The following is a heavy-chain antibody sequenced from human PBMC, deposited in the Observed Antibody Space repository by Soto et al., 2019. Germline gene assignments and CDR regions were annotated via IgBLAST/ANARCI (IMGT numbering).Heavy chain of an antibody. Sequence: PSETLSLTCTVSGVPISTDDYYWTWIRQHPEKGLEWIGYISRSGTTYFSPSLKSRVSISVDTSTNQFSLRLSSVTAADTAVYYCARQRPPRGPNYYSFSDFYHGVFDPWGQGTLVTVSS. CDR3: ARQRPPRGPNYYSFSDFYHGVFDP. J-gene: IGHJ5*02. V-gene: IGHV4-31*03. D-gene: IGHD3-10*01. CDR1: GVPISTDDYY. CDR2: ISRSGTT.